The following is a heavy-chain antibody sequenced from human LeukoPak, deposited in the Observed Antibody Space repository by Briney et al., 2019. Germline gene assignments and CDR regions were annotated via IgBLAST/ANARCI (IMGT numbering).Heavy chain of an antibody. Sequence: ASVKVSCKASGGTFSSYVISWVRQAPGQGLEWMGGIIPIFGTANYAQKFQGRVTITTDESTSTAYMELSSLRSEGTAVYYCAREAPYCSGGSCYGHYYYYYMDVWGKGTTVTVSS. CDR3: AREAPYCSGGSCYGHYYYYYMDV. CDR2: IIPIFGTA. D-gene: IGHD2-15*01. V-gene: IGHV1-69*05. J-gene: IGHJ6*03. CDR1: GGTFSSYV.